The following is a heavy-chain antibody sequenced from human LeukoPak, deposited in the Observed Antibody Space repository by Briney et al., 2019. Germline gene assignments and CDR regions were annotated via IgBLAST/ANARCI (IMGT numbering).Heavy chain of an antibody. CDR1: GLTFSTYA. CDR3: AKDHVDWGSSFDS. Sequence: GGSLRLSCAASGLTFSTYAMSWVRQAPGKGLEWAAAISGVSGNTHYAESVKGRFTIPRDNSKNTLCLQMNTLRADDTAIYYCAKDHVDWGSSFDSWGQGTQVTVSS. D-gene: IGHD3-9*01. CDR2: ISGVSGNT. J-gene: IGHJ4*02. V-gene: IGHV3-23*01.